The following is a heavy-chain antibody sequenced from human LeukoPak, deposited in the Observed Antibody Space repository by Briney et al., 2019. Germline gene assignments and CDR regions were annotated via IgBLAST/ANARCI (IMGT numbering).Heavy chain of an antibody. J-gene: IGHJ4*02. CDR2: IYYSGST. D-gene: IGHD6-13*01. CDR1: GGSISSSSYY. V-gene: IGHV4-39*01. CDR3: ARHGSSWYYFDY. Sequence: PSETLSLTCTVSGGSISSSSYYWGWIRQPPGKGLEWIGSIYYSGSTYYNPSLKSRVTISVDTSKNQFSLKLSSVTAADTAVYYCARHGSSWYYFDYWGQGTLVTVSS.